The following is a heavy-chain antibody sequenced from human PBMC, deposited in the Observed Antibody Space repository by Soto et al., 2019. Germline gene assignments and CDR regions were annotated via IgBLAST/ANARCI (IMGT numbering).Heavy chain of an antibody. CDR3: ARGNPHVDIVATVSPFDY. CDR1: GGSISSGDYY. CDR2: IYYSGST. V-gene: IGHV4-30-4*01. J-gene: IGHJ4*02. Sequence: SETLSLTCTVSGGSISSGDYYWSWIRQPPGKGLEWIGYIYYSGSTYYNPSLKSRVTISVDTSKNQFSLKLSSVTAADTAVYYCARGNPHVDIVATVSPFDYWGQGTLVTVSS. D-gene: IGHD5-12*01.